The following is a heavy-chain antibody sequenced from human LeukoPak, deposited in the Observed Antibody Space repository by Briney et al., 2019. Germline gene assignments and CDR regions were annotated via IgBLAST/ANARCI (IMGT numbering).Heavy chain of an antibody. CDR2: IYHSGST. D-gene: IGHD6-6*01. CDR3: ARVRIVGYSSSCFDY. Sequence: SETLSLTCTVSGYSISSGYYWGWIRQPPGKGLEWIGSIYHSGSTYYNPSLKSRVTISVDTSKNQFSLKLSSVTAADTAVYYCARVRIVGYSSSCFDYWGQGTLVTVSS. J-gene: IGHJ4*02. V-gene: IGHV4-38-2*02. CDR1: GYSISSGYY.